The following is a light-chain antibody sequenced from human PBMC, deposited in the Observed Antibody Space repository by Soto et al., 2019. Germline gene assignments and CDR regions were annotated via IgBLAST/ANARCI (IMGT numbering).Light chain of an antibody. V-gene: IGKV4-1*01. J-gene: IGKJ3*01. Sequence: DIVMTQSPDSLAVSLGERATINCKSSQSVFYSSNNKNYLAWYQQKPGQPPRLLIYWASTRESGVPDRFSGSGSWTDFTLTISSLQAEDVAVYYCQQYYNTPLTFGPGTKVDIK. CDR3: QQYYNTPLT. CDR2: WAS. CDR1: QSVFYSSNNKNY.